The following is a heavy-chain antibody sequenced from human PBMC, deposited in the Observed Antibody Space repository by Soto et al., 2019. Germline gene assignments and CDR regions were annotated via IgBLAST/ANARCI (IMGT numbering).Heavy chain of an antibody. V-gene: IGHV3-13*04. CDR2: IGTAGDT. D-gene: IGHD2-21*02. CDR3: AKELAYCGGDCYS. J-gene: IGHJ5*02. Sequence: GGSLRLSWAASGFSFSSYDMHWVRQATGKGLEWVSAIGTAGDTYYADSVKGRFTISRDNSKNTLYLQMNSLRAEDTAVYYCAKELAYCGGDCYSWGQGTLVTVSS. CDR1: GFSFSSYD.